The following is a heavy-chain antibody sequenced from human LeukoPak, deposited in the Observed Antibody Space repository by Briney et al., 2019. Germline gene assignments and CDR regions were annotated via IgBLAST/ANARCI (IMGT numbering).Heavy chain of an antibody. J-gene: IGHJ3*02. Sequence: GGSLRLSCAASGFTFSDYYMSWLRQAPGKGLEWVSYISSSSSYTNYADSVKGRFTISRDNAKNSLYLQMNSLRAEDTAVYYCARVLYCGGDCPGDAFDIWGQETMVTVSS. D-gene: IGHD2-21*02. V-gene: IGHV3-11*05. CDR3: ARVLYCGGDCPGDAFDI. CDR1: GFTFSDYY. CDR2: ISSSSSYT.